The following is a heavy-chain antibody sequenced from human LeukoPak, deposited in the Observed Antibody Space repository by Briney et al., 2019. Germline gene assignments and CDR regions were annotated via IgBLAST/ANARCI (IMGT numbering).Heavy chain of an antibody. V-gene: IGHV3-73*01. CDR3: TTYISGHY. CDR2: IRTKLRNYAT. D-gene: IGHD1-20*01. CDR1: GFIFSGSD. J-gene: IGHJ4*02. Sequence: GGSLRLSCATSGFIFSGSDIHWVRQASGRGLEWVGRIRTKLRNYATAYAASVKGRFTISRDDSGHTASLQRNSLKTEDTAVYYCTTYISGHYWGQGTLVTVSS.